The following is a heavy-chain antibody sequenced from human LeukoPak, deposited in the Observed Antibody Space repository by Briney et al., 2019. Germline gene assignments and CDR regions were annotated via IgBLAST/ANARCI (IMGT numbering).Heavy chain of an antibody. Sequence: GGSLRLSCAASGLTFSSYWMHWVRQGPGKGLVWVSRINSDGSSIRYAASVKGRFTISRDNAKNTLYLQMNGLRAEDTAVYYCAGEPGSSAGVVPAYWGQGTLATVSS. D-gene: IGHD3-3*01. CDR1: GLTFSSYW. CDR3: AGEPGSSAGVVPAY. CDR2: INSDGSSI. V-gene: IGHV3-74*01. J-gene: IGHJ4*02.